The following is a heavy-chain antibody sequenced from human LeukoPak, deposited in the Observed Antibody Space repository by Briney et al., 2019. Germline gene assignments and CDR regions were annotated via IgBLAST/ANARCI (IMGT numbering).Heavy chain of an antibody. D-gene: IGHD6-6*01. Sequence: SETLSLTCTVSGGSISNYYWSWIQQPPGKGLEWMGSFYNSGSTKYNPSPKSRVTITSDNTKNQIPLKLISTTAADTTLYYYSESQDSSLFPAGYWGQETLVTLSS. CDR1: GGSISNYY. CDR2: FYNSGST. J-gene: IGHJ4*02. CDR3: SESQDSSLFPAGY. V-gene: IGHV4-59*08.